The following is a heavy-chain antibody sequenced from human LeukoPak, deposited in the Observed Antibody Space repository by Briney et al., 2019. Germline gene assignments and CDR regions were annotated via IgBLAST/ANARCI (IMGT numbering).Heavy chain of an antibody. CDR1: GFTFSGYW. D-gene: IGHD3-9*01. CDR2: TDEDGSAK. V-gene: IGHV3-7*01. J-gene: IGHJ4*02. Sequence: GGSLRLSCAASGFTFSGYWMTWVRQAPGKGLEWVANTDEDGSAKYYLGSVKGRFTISRDNAKNSLYLQMNSLRAEDTAVYYCVTNFDPDVDWGQGTLVTVSS. CDR3: VTNFDPDVD.